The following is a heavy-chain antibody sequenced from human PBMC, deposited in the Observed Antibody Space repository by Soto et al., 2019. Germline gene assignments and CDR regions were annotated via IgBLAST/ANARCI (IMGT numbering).Heavy chain of an antibody. CDR3: ARDGGEYSGYDLDYYYMDV. CDR2: IIPILGIA. CDR1: GGTFSSYT. D-gene: IGHD5-12*01. Sequence: ASVKVSCKASGGTFSSYTISWVRQAPGQGLEWMGRIIPILGIANYAQKFQGRVTITADKSTSTAYMELSSLRSEDTAVYYCARDGGEYSGYDLDYYYMDVWGKGTTVTVSS. J-gene: IGHJ6*03. V-gene: IGHV1-69*04.